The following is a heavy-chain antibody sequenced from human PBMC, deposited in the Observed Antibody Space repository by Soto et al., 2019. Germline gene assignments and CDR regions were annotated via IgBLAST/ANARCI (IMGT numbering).Heavy chain of an antibody. CDR1: GFTFSSYA. V-gene: IGHV3-23*01. D-gene: IGHD6-19*01. CDR3: VKVSSGYSGPYYFDY. CDR2: ISGSGGST. Sequence: EVQLLESGGGLVQPGGSLRLSCAASGFTFSSYAMSWVRQAPGKGLEWVSAISGSGGSTYYADSVKGRFTISRDNSKNTLYLQMNSLRAEDTAVYYCVKVSSGYSGPYYFDYWGQGTLVTVSS. J-gene: IGHJ4*02.